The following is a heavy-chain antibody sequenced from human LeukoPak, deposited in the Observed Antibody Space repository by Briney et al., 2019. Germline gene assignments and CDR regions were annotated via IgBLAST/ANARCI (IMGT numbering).Heavy chain of an antibody. V-gene: IGHV5-51*04. Sequence: GESLKISCKGSGYSFTSYWIGWVRQMPGKGLEWMGIIYPGDSDTRYSPSFQGQVTISADKPISTAYLQWSSLKASDTAMYYCARYCSGGSCYPGTGFDPWGQGTLVTVSS. D-gene: IGHD2-15*01. CDR1: GYSFTSYW. CDR3: ARYCSGGSCYPGTGFDP. J-gene: IGHJ5*02. CDR2: IYPGDSDT.